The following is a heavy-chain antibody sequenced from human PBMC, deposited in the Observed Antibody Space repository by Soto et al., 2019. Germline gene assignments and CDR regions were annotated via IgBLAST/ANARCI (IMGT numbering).Heavy chain of an antibody. V-gene: IGHV3-23*01. Sequence: EVQLLESGGGLVQPGGSLRLSCAASGFTFSSYAMSWVRQAPGKGLEWVSAISGSGGSTYYADSVKGRFTISRDNSKNTLYLQMNSLRAEDTAVYYCAKAFQGLTMIQEGAAFDIWGQGTMVTVSS. D-gene: IGHD3-22*01. CDR1: GFTFSSYA. CDR2: ISGSGGST. J-gene: IGHJ3*02. CDR3: AKAFQGLTMIQEGAAFDI.